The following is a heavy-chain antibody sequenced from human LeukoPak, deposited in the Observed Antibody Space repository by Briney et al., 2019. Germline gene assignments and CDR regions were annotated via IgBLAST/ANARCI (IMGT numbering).Heavy chain of an antibody. CDR2: ISWNSGAK. J-gene: IGHJ4*02. D-gene: IGHD3-10*01. Sequence: PGRSLRLSCAASRFTFEHHAMHWVRQVPGKGLEWVSGISWNSGAKGYADSVKGRFTISRDNSKNTLYLQMNSLRAEDTAVYYCARGSPGSYWGQGTLVTVSS. V-gene: IGHV3-9*01. CDR3: ARGSPGSY. CDR1: RFTFEHHA.